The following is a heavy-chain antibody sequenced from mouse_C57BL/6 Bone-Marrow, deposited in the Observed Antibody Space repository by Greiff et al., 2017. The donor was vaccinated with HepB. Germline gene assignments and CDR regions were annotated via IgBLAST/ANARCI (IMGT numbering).Heavy chain of an antibody. D-gene: IGHD2-5*01. CDR3: ARKSNSYYFDY. CDR1: GYSITSGYY. J-gene: IGHJ2*01. V-gene: IGHV3-6*01. CDR2: ISYDGSN. Sequence: EVHLVESGPGLVKPSQSLSLTCSITGYSITSGYYWNWIRQFPGNKLEWMGYISYDGSNNYNPSLKNRISITRDTSTNQFFLKLNSVTTEDTATYYCARKSNSYYFDYWGQGTTLTVSS.